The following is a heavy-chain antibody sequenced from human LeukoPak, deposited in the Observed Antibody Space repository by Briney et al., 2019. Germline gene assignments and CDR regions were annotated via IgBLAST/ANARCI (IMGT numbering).Heavy chain of an antibody. CDR1: GFTFGDYY. Sequence: GGSLRLSCAASGFTFGDYYMSWIRQAPGKGLEWVSYISSSDSPIYYADSVKGRFAISRDNAKNSLFLQMNSLGAEDTAVYYCARCEWHYYHYYMDVWGKGTTVTVSS. V-gene: IGHV3-11*04. J-gene: IGHJ6*03. CDR2: ISSSDSPI. D-gene: IGHD3-3*01. CDR3: ARCEWHYYHYYMDV.